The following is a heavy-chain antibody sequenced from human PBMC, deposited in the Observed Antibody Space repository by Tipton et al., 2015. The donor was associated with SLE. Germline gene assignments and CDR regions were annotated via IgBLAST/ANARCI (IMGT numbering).Heavy chain of an antibody. J-gene: IGHJ4*02. D-gene: IGHD3-10*01. CDR1: GFTFSDYY. CDR3: AKDEGRFYGSGSYTLLDY. CDR2: ISSSSSYT. Sequence: SLRLSCAASGFTFSDYYMSWIRQAPGKGLEWVSYISSSSSYTDYADSVKGRFTISRDNAKNSLYLQMNSLRVEDTAVYYCAKDEGRFYGSGSYTLLDYWGQGTLVTVSS. V-gene: IGHV3-11*06.